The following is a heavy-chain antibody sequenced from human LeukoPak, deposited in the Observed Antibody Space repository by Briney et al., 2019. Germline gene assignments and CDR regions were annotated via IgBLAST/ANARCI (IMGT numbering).Heavy chain of an antibody. V-gene: IGHV3-11*01. J-gene: IGHJ6*02. CDR3: ATRVYCGGDCYSSHGMDV. CDR1: GFTFSNAW. D-gene: IGHD2-21*02. CDR2: INTSGSTI. Sequence: GGSLRLSCAASGFTFSNAWMSWVRQAPGKGLEWISYINTSGSTIYYADSVKGRFTISRDNAKNSLYLQMNSLRPEDTAVYYCATRVYCGGDCYSSHGMDVWGPGTTVTVSS.